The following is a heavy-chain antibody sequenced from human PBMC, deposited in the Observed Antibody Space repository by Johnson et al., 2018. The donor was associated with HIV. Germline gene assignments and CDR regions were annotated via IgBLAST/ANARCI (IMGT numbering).Heavy chain of an antibody. CDR1: GFTFDDYG. D-gene: IGHD6-19*01. Sequence: QLVESGGGVVRPGGSLRLSCAASGFTFDDYGMSWVRQVPGKGLEWVSGINWNGGSTGYADSVKGRFTISRDDSKNTLYLQMNSLGAEDTAVYYCARYSSGWYGAFDIWGQGTMVTVSS. CDR2: INWNGGST. CDR3: ARYSSGWYGAFDI. V-gene: IGHV3-20*04. J-gene: IGHJ3*02.